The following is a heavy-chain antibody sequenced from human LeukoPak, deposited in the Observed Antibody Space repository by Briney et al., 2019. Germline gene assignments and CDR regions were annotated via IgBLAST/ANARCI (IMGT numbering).Heavy chain of an antibody. CDR1: NRSISSYY. Sequence: SETLSLTCTVSNRSISSYYWSWIRQPAGKGLEWSGRIHASGSTNYNPSLKSRVTMSVDTPKNQFSLKLSSVTAADTAVYYCARGAGDIVVVPAAIGNYFDYWGQGTLVTVSS. CDR3: ARGAGDIVVVPAAIGNYFDY. V-gene: IGHV4-4*07. D-gene: IGHD2-2*02. CDR2: IHASGST. J-gene: IGHJ4*02.